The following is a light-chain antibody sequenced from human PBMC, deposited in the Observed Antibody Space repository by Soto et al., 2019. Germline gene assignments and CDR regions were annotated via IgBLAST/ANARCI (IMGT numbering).Light chain of an antibody. CDR3: ASYTNTHTVL. CDR2: EVT. J-gene: IGLJ2*01. V-gene: IGLV2-14*01. CDR1: TSDVGGYNS. Sequence: QSALTQPASVSGSPGQSITISCSGTTSDVGGYNSVSWFQHHPDKAPKFIIYEVTLRPSGVPNRFSGSKSGNTASLTISGLQAEDEAHYYYASYTNTHTVLFGGGNKLNVL.